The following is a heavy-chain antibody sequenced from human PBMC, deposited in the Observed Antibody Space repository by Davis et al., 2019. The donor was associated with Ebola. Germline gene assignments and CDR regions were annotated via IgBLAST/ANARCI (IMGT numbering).Heavy chain of an antibody. Sequence: MPSETLSLTCAVYGGSFSGYYWSWIRQPPGKGLEWIGEINHSGSSNYNPSLKSRLTISVDTSKNQFSLKLSSVTAADTAVYYCARGRSRWDYWGQGTLVTVSS. CDR3: ARGRSRWDY. D-gene: IGHD4-23*01. J-gene: IGHJ4*02. CDR2: INHSGSS. V-gene: IGHV4-34*01. CDR1: GGSFSGYY.